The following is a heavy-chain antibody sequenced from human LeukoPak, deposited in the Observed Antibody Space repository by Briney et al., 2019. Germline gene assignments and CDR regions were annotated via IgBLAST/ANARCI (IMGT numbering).Heavy chain of an antibody. D-gene: IGHD2-2*03. Sequence: GGSLRLSCAASGFTFSSYAMSWVRQAPGKGLEWVSAISGSGGSTYYADSVKGRFTISRDNSKNTLYLQMNSLRAEDTAVYYCAKAKSGYCRSTSCYASDYWGQGTLVTVSS. CDR1: GFTFSSYA. J-gene: IGHJ4*02. CDR3: AKAKSGYCRSTSCYASDY. V-gene: IGHV3-23*01. CDR2: ISGSGGST.